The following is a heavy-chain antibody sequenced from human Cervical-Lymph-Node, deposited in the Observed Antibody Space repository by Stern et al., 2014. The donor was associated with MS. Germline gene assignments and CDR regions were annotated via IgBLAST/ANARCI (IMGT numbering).Heavy chain of an antibody. CDR3: ARNSLSIPGGWFDP. V-gene: IGHV1-69*09. J-gene: IGHJ5*02. CDR1: GGTFSSYT. Sequence: QVQLVQSGAEVKKPGSSVKVSCKASGGTFSSYTISWVRQAPGQGLEWMGRIIPILGIANYAQKFQGRVTITADKSTSTAYMELSSLRSEDTAVYYCARNSLSIPGGWFDPWGQGTLVTVSS. CDR2: IIPILGIA. D-gene: IGHD3-3*02.